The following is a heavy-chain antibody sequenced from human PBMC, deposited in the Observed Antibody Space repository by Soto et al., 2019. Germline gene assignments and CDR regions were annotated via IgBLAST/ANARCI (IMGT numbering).Heavy chain of an antibody. CDR3: ARLPKGSLVTA. J-gene: IGHJ4*02. D-gene: IGHD2-21*02. Sequence: WGSLRLSCVASGFRFSDHSITFVRQSPGKGLQWIAYISSSSDNIYYAESVRGRFTVSRDNAKNALFLEMNSLRDDDTATYYCARLPKGSLVTAWGQGTRVTVSS. CDR1: GFRFSDHS. V-gene: IGHV3-48*02. CDR2: ISSSSDNI.